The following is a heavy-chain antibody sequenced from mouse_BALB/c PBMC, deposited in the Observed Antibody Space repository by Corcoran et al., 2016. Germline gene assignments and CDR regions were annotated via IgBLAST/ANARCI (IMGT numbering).Heavy chain of an antibody. D-gene: IGHD4-1*01. J-gene: IGHJ4*01. CDR3: ARSSNWDDMDY. V-gene: IGHV9-3-1*01. CDR1: GYTFTNYG. Sequence: QIQLVQSGPDLKKPGETVKISCKASGYTFTNYGMNWVKQAPGKGLKWMGWINTYTGEPTYADDFKGRFAFSLETSASTAYLQINNLKNEDTATYFCARSSNWDDMDYWGQGTSVTVSS. CDR2: INTYTGEP.